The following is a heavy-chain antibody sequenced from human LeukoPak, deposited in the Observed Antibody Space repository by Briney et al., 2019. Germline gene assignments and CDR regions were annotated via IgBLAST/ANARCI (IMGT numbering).Heavy chain of an antibody. CDR2: ISGSGGST. CDR1: GFTFSSYA. CDR3: AKGGYYDSSRFDY. D-gene: IGHD3-22*01. J-gene: IGHJ4*02. Sequence: PGGSLRLSCAASGFTFSSYAMSWVRQAPGKGLEWVSAISGSGGSTYYADSVKGRFTISRDNSENTLYLQMNSLRAEDTAVYYCAKGGYYDSSRFDYWGQGSLVTVSS. V-gene: IGHV3-23*01.